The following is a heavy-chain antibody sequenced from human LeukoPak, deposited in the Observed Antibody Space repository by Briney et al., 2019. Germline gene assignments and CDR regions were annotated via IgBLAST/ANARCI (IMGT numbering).Heavy chain of an antibody. CDR2: ITGSGGST. J-gene: IGHJ4*02. CDR1: GFTFSSYG. Sequence: GGSLRLSCAASGFTFSSYGMSWVRQAPGKGLEWVSGITGSGGSTYYADSVKGRFTISRDNSENTLYLQMNSLRAEDTAIYYCARDERLLSFLKWGQGTLVTVSS. D-gene: IGHD3-3*01. CDR3: ARDERLLSFLK. V-gene: IGHV3-23*01.